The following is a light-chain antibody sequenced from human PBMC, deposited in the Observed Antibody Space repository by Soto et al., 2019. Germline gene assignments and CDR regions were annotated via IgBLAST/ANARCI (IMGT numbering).Light chain of an antibody. V-gene: IGKV3-11*01. CDR3: QQRSNWSPPFT. CDR1: RNIDIY. Sequence: EVVLTQSPATLSLSPGETATLSCMASRNIDIYVAWYQQRPGQAPRLLLYDAFQRAAGIPARFSGSGSGTDFTLTITSLEPEDFAIYYCQQRSNWSPPFTFGQGTKLEI. CDR2: DAF. J-gene: IGKJ2*01.